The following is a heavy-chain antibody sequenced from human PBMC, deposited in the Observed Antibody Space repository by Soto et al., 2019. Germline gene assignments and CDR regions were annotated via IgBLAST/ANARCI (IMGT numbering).Heavy chain of an antibody. V-gene: IGHV1-69*13. CDR2: IIPIFGTA. CDR1: GWTFTSYG. D-gene: IGHD6-13*01. J-gene: IGHJ6*02. Sequence: SGKVSFKASGWTFTSYGISWVGQAPGRGLGWKGGIIPIFGTANYAQKFQGRVTLTADESTSTAYMELSRLRSEDTAVYYCASARDEQQLVLFNYYYGMDVWGQGTTVTVSS. CDR3: ASARDEQQLVLFNYYYGMDV.